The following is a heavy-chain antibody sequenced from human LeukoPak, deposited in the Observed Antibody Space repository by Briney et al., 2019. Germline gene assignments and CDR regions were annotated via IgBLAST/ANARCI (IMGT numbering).Heavy chain of an antibody. CDR1: GGSFGGYY. D-gene: IGHD1-1*01. V-gene: IGHV4-34*01. Sequence: PSETLSLTCAVYGGSFGGYYWSSIPPPPGKGLEWIGEINHSGSTNYNPSLKSRVTISVDTSKNQFSLKLSSVTAADTAVYYCARVSRTVHTNDYWGQGTLVTVSS. CDR3: ARVSRTVHTNDY. CDR2: INHSGST. J-gene: IGHJ4*02.